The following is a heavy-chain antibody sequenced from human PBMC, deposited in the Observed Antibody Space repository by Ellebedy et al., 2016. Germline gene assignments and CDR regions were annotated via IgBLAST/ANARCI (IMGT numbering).Heavy chain of an antibody. D-gene: IGHD4-23*01. J-gene: IGHJ3*02. CDR1: GCSFTNYW. CDR2: IYPPDSDT. CDR3: ARLGNSFDI. Sequence: GESLKISCKGSGCSFTNYWIGWVRQVPGKGLESMGIIYPPDSDTRYSPSSQGQVTLSADKSIRTAYLQWSSLKASDTAMYYCARLGNSFDIWGQGTMVTVSS. V-gene: IGHV5-51*01.